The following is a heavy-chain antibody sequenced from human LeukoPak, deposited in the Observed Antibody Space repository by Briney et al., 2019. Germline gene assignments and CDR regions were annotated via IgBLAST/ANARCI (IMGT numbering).Heavy chain of an antibody. Sequence: GGSLRLSCAASGFTFGTYAMNWVRQAPGKGLEWVSSITITGAATYYADSVKGRFTISRDNSKNTLSLQMNGLSAEYTAVYYCAKASNILTGYPFDHWGQGTLVTVSS. CDR2: ITITGAAT. CDR3: AKASNILTGYPFDH. V-gene: IGHV3-23*01. CDR1: GFTFGTYA. J-gene: IGHJ4*01. D-gene: IGHD3-9*01.